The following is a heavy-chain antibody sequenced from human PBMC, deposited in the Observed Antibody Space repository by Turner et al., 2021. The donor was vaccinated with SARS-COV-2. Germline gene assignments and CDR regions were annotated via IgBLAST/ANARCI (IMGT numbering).Heavy chain of an antibody. CDR2: ISYDGSNK. CDR3: AKDSGILTGYGYYYYGMDV. D-gene: IGHD3-9*01. V-gene: IGHV3-30*04. CDR1: VFTFSSYA. Sequence: VQLVESVGGLVKPGGSLRLSCASSVFTFSSYAMHWVRQAPGKGLEWVAVISYDGSNKYYADSVKGRFTISRDNSKNTLYLQMNSLRAEDTAVYYCAKDSGILTGYGYYYYGMDVWGQGTTVTVSS. J-gene: IGHJ6*02.